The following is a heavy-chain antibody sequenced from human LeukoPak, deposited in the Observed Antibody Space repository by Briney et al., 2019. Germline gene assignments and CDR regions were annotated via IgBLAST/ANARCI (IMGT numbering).Heavy chain of an antibody. Sequence: ESLNISCQGFGQSFTNYWIGWVRQMPGKGLEWMAFIHFRDSETRNRPSFQGQVTISADKSISTAYLRWSSLEASDTAMYYCALGAHGTGYYDFWGQGTLVTVSS. CDR1: GQSFTNYW. D-gene: IGHD3-10*01. J-gene: IGHJ4*02. CDR2: IHFRDSET. CDR3: ALGAHGTGYYDF. V-gene: IGHV5-51*01.